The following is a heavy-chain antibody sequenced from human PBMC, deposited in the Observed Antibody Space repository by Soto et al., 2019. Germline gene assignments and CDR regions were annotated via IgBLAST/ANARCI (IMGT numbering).Heavy chain of an antibody. CDR3: ARGGRRRYFDN. D-gene: IGHD3-16*01. V-gene: IGHV3-48*03. CDR1: EFIFSSFE. J-gene: IGHJ4*02. Sequence: EVQLVESGGGLVQPGGSLRLSCAASEFIFSSFEMNWVRQAPGKGLEWVSYISGGGSSIYYADSVKGRFIMSRDNAKNLLYLQMNSLRAEDPAVSYCARGGRRRYFDNWGQGTRVTVSS. CDR2: ISGGGSSI.